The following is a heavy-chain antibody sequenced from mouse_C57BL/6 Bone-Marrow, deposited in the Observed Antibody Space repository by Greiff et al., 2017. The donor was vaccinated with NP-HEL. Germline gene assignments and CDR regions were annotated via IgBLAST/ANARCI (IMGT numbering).Heavy chain of an antibody. Sequence: VKLMESGPGILQSSQTLSLTCSFSGFSLSTSGMGVSWIRQPSGKGLEWLAHIYWDDDKRYNPSLKSRLTISKDTSRNQVFLKITSVDTADTATYYCARRVIYDGYYDAMDYWGQGTSVTVSS. CDR1: GFSLSTSGMG. V-gene: IGHV8-12*01. J-gene: IGHJ4*01. CDR2: IYWDDDK. CDR3: ARRVIYDGYYDAMDY. D-gene: IGHD2-3*01.